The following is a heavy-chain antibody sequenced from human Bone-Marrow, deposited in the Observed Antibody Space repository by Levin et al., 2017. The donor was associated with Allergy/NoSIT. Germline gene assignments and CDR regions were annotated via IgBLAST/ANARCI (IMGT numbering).Heavy chain of an antibody. Sequence: ASVKVSCKASGYTFTGYYMHWVRQAPGQGLEWMGWINPNSGGTNYAQKFQGRVTMTRDTSISTAYMELSRLRSDDTAVYYCARGGLTGDDIVVVPAAISFDYWGQGTLVTVSS. CDR1: GYTFTGYY. J-gene: IGHJ4*02. CDR3: ARGGLTGDDIVVVPAAISFDY. D-gene: IGHD2-2*02. V-gene: IGHV1-2*02. CDR2: INPNSGGT.